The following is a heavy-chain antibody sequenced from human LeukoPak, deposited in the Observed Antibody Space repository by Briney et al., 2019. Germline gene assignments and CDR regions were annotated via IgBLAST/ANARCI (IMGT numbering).Heavy chain of an antibody. J-gene: IGHJ6*03. CDR3: ARDFSGYDYYYYYMDV. Sequence: ASVKVSCKASGATFTSYAISCVRQSPGQALEWMGIINPSGGSTSYAQKFQCRVTMTRDTSTSTVYMELSSLRSEDTAVYYCARDFSGYDYYYYYMDVWGKGTTVTVSS. V-gene: IGHV1-46*01. CDR2: INPSGGST. CDR1: GATFTSYA. D-gene: IGHD5-12*01.